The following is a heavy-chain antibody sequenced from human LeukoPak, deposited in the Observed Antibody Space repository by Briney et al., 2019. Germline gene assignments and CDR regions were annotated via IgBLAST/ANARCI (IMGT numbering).Heavy chain of an antibody. Sequence: GGSLRLSCAASGFTFSSSDMNWVRQAPGKGLEWVASISSNSRNTHYADSLKGRFTISRDNAKNSLYPQMNSLRAEDTAVYYCARILSSSHAFDIWGQGTMVTVSS. D-gene: IGHD2-2*01. CDR1: GFTFSSSD. J-gene: IGHJ3*02. V-gene: IGHV3-21*01. CDR3: ARILSSSHAFDI. CDR2: ISSNSRNT.